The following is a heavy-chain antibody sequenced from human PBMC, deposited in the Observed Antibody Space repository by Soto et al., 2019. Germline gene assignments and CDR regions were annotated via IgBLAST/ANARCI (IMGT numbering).Heavy chain of an antibody. CDR2: IYSGGGT. V-gene: IGHV3-53*01. CDR1: GFTVTSKY. J-gene: IGHJ6*02. Sequence: EVQLVESGGGLIQPGGSLRLSCAASGFTVTSKYLTWVRQAPGKGLEWVSVIYSGGGTYYPDSVKGRFTSSRDKSQNTLYLQMDSLRVEDTAVYYCARDCGMIRGSYGVDVWGQGTTVTVSS. CDR3: ARDCGMIRGSYGVDV. D-gene: IGHD3-10*01.